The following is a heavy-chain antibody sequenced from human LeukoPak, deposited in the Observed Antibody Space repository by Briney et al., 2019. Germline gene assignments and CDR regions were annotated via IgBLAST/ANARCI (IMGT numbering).Heavy chain of an antibody. CDR3: ARNSLSGSYEGYFDY. CDR1: GFTFSSYA. CDR2: ISYDGSNK. J-gene: IGHJ4*02. D-gene: IGHD1-26*01. Sequence: GGSLRLSCAASGFTFSSYAMHWVRQAPGKGLEWVAVISYDGSNKYYADSVKGRFTISRDNSKNTLYLQMNSLRAEDTAVYYCARNSLSGSYEGYFDYWGQGTLVTVTS. V-gene: IGHV3-30-3*01.